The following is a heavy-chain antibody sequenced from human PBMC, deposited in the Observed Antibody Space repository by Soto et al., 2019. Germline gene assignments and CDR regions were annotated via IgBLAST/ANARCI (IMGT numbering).Heavy chain of an antibody. CDR1: ASSMTSFY. CDR3: ARTTGYVTDWYYFDT. V-gene: IGHV1-2*02. CDR2: LSPTTGGT. Sequence: XSVKVSCAPSASSMTSFYTHWGRQAPGQGLEWVGRLSPTTGGTNYAQHFQGRVTVTWDMSTFTAYMELSSLIYEDTAVYYCARTTGYVTDWYYFDTWGQGTQVTVSS. D-gene: IGHD3-9*01. J-gene: IGHJ4*02.